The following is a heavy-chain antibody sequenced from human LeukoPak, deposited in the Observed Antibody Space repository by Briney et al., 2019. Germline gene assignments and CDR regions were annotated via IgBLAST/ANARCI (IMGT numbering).Heavy chain of an antibody. V-gene: IGHV3-30*01. CDR3: ARVHDDSSGYYYSSYFDY. D-gene: IGHD3-22*01. CDR1: GFTFSSYA. Sequence: PGGSLRLSCAASGFTFSSYAMHWVRRAPGKGLEWVAVISYDGSNKYYADSVKGRFTISRDNSKNTLYLQMNSLRAEDTAVYYRARVHDDSSGYYYSSYFDYWGQGTLVTVSS. CDR2: ISYDGSNK. J-gene: IGHJ4*02.